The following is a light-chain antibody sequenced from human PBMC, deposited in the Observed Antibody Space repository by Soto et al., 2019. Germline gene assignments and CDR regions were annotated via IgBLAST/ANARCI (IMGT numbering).Light chain of an antibody. CDR2: DVS. CDR1: SSDIGGYNY. V-gene: IGLV2-14*03. J-gene: IGLJ1*01. Sequence: SVLTQPASVSGSPGQSITIFCTGTSSDIGGYNYVSWYQRHPGKAPKLMIYDVSDRPSGVSNRFSGSKSGNTASLTISGLQAEDEADYFCSSYTSSSTPFVFGTGTKVTVL. CDR3: SSYTSSSTPFV.